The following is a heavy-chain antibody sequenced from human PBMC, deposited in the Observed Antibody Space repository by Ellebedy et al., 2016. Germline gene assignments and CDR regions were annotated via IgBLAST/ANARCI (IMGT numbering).Heavy chain of an antibody. CDR1: GGSINGDIHY. CDR2: TYYTGAT. J-gene: IGHJ4*02. D-gene: IGHD1-1*01. CDR3: ARLPRTMANAVYFFDS. V-gene: IGHV4-39*02. Sequence: SETLSLXXTVSGGSINGDIHYWAWIRQPPGKDLEWIGTTYYTGATSYNPSLRSRVTLDVDTSKNHFSLTLNSATAADTAVYYCARLPRTMANAVYFFDSWGQGTLVTVSS.